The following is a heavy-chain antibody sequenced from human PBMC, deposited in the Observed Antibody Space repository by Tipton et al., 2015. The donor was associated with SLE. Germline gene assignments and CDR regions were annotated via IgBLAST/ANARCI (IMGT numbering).Heavy chain of an antibody. CDR1: GFTFSSYA. CDR2: IKQDGSEK. Sequence: SLRLSCAASGFTFSSYAMSWVRQAPGKGLEWVANIKQDGSEKYYVDSVKGRFTISRDNAKNSLYLQMNSLRAEDTAVYYCARARWIQLWPDAFDIWGQGTMVTVSS. V-gene: IGHV3-7*01. J-gene: IGHJ3*02. D-gene: IGHD5-18*01. CDR3: ARARWIQLWPDAFDI.